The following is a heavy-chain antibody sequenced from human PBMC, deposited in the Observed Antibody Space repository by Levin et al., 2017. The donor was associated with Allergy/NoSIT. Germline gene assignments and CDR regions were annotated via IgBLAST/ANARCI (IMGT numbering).Heavy chain of an antibody. CDR2: INTNTGNP. V-gene: IGHV7-4-1*02. CDR3: ARDLPRIAARVPSAGAIQH. CDR1: GYTFTSYA. D-gene: IGHD6-6*01. Sequence: ASVKVSCKASGYTFTSYAMNWVRQAPGQGLEWMGWINTNTGNPTYAQGFTGRFVFSLDTSVSTAYLQISSLKAEDTAVYYCARDLPRIAARVPSAGAIQHWGQGTLVTVSS. J-gene: IGHJ1*01.